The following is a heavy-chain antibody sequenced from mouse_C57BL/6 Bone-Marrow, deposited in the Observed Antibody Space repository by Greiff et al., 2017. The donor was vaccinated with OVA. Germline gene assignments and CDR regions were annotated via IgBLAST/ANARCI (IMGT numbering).Heavy chain of an antibody. Sequence: EVKLQESGPGLVKPSQSLSLTCSVTGYSITSGYYWNWIRQFPGNKLEWMGYISYDGSNNYNPSLKNRISITRDTSKNQFFLKLNSVTTEDTATYYCGTTVVAPHWYFDVWGTGTTVTVSS. D-gene: IGHD1-1*01. V-gene: IGHV3-6*01. CDR3: GTTVVAPHWYFDV. CDR2: ISYDGSN. CDR1: GYSITSGYY. J-gene: IGHJ1*03.